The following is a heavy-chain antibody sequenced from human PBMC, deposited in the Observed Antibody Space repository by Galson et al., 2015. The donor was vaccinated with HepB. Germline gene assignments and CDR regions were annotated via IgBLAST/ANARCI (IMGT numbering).Heavy chain of an antibody. J-gene: IGHJ4*02. CDR2: ITGSGGST. D-gene: IGHD3-10*01. CDR3: VKVGVGGVVRGVIVD. V-gene: IGHV3-23*01. Sequence: SLRLSCAASGFTFSGYVMSWVRQGPGKGLEWVSSITGSGGSTYYADSVKGRFTISRDNSKKMLYLQMNILRAEDTAVYYCVKVGVGGVVRGVIVDWGQGTLVTVSS. CDR1: GFTFSGYV.